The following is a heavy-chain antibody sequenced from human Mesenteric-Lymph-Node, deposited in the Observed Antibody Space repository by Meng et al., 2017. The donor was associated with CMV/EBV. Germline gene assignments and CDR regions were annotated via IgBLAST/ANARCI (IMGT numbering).Heavy chain of an antibody. Sequence: CAVSAFPVSTHYMSWVRQAPGKGLEWVAVIYSGGSTYYADSVKGRFTISRDNSKNTVYLQMNSLRDDDTAVYYCAGDYYSSGSYWRYWGQGTLVTVSS. CDR1: AFPVSTHY. J-gene: IGHJ4*02. D-gene: IGHD3-10*01. CDR3: AGDYYSSGSYWRY. CDR2: IYSGGST. V-gene: IGHV3-53*01.